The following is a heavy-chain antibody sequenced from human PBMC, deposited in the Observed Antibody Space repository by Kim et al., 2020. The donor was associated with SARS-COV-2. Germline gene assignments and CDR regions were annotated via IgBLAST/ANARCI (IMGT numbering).Heavy chain of an antibody. V-gene: IGHV3-11*06. Sequence: KDYADSVKGRFTISRDNARNSLYLQMSSLRDEDTAVYYCGRVETLSIDNWSQGTLVTVSS. D-gene: IGHD1-1*01. CDR3: GRVETLSIDN. CDR2: K. J-gene: IGHJ4*02.